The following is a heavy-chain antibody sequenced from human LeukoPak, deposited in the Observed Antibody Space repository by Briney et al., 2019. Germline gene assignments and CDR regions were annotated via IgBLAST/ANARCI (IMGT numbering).Heavy chain of an antibody. J-gene: IGHJ4*02. Sequence: GGSLRLSCAASGFTFSSYAMSCVRQAPGKGLEWVSAISGSGGSTYSADSVKGRFTISRDNSKNTLYLQMNSLRAEDTAVYYCAKVASKGTIFGVVTFDYWGQGTLVTVSS. CDR1: GFTFSSYA. V-gene: IGHV3-23*01. D-gene: IGHD3-3*01. CDR3: AKVASKGTIFGVVTFDY. CDR2: ISGSGGST.